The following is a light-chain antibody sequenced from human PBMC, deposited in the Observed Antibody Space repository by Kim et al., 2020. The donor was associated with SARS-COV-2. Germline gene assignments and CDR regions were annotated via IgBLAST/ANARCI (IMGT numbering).Light chain of an antibody. CDR2: EDN. V-gene: IGLV3-10*01. CDR3: FSTDSSDYHRV. J-gene: IGLJ2*01. Sequence: SYELTQPPSVSVSPGQTARITCSGDALPKKYAYWYQQKSGQAPVLVIYEDNKRPSGIPERFSGSSSGTMATLTISRAQVEDEADYYCFSTDSSDYHRVFGGGTQLTVL. CDR1: ALPKKY.